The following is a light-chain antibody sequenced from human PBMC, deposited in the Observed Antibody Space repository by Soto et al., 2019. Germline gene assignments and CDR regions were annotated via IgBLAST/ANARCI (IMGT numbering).Light chain of an antibody. Sequence: EIVLTQSPGTLSLSPGEGATVSCRVSQSINSKSLVWYQRKFGQAPRLLIYNTSSRATGIPDRFSGSGSGTYVTLSISRLEPEDFAVYYCQHYGGSFIFGPGTKVDFK. V-gene: IGKV3-20*01. CDR2: NTS. J-gene: IGKJ3*01. CDR3: QHYGGSFI. CDR1: QSINSKS.